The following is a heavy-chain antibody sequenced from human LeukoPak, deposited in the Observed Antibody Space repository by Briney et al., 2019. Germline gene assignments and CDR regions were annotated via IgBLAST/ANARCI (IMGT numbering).Heavy chain of an antibody. CDR1: GGSISSYY. Sequence: SETLSLACTVSGGSISSYYWSWIRQPAGKGLEWIGRIYNSGSTNYNPSLKSRVTMSVDTSKNQFSLKLSSVTAADTAVYYCARGYYDSSGYYYESDWFDPWGQGTLVTVSS. CDR3: ARGYYDSSGYYYESDWFDP. J-gene: IGHJ5*02. D-gene: IGHD3-22*01. V-gene: IGHV4-4*07. CDR2: IYNSGST.